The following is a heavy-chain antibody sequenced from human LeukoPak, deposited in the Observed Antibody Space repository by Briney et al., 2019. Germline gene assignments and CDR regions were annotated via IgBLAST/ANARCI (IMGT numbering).Heavy chain of an antibody. V-gene: IGHV3-11*01. D-gene: IGHD3-22*01. CDR3: ARDLLGRRYYDSSGSPGGFGP. CDR2: ISSSGSTI. CDR1: GFTFSDYY. Sequence: GGSLRLSCAASGFTFSDYYMSWIRQAPGKGLEWVSYISSSGSTIYYADSVKGRFTSSRDNAKNSLYLQMNSLRAEDTAVYYCARDLLGRRYYDSSGSPGGFGPWGQGTLVTVSS. J-gene: IGHJ5*02.